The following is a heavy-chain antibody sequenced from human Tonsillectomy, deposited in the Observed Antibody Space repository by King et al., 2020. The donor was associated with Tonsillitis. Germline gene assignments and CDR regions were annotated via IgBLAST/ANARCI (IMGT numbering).Heavy chain of an antibody. D-gene: IGHD3-22*01. Sequence: QLVQSGAEVKKPGASVKVSWKASGYTFTSYGITWVRQAPGQGLEWMGWIRVYNGNTNYAQKFQGRVTMTTDTSTSTAYMELRSLRSDDTAVYYCAKGGDYYDSSGFDYWGQGTLVTVSS. CDR3: AKGGDYYDSSGFDY. J-gene: IGHJ4*02. V-gene: IGHV1-18*04. CDR1: GYTFTSYG. CDR2: IRVYNGNT.